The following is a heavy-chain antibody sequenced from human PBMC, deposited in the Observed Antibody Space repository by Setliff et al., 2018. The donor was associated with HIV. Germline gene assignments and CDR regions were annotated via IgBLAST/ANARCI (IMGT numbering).Heavy chain of an antibody. Sequence: GGSLRLSCAASGFTFNRYDITWVRQAPGKGLEWVSLISGGGDSTSYADSVKGRFTISRDNSKDTLYLQMNSLRAEDTAVYYCTQSQHLQYQMAAFDIWGQGTKVTVSS. D-gene: IGHD1-1*01. CDR2: ISGGGDST. CDR1: GFTFNRYD. CDR3: TQSQHLQYQMAAFDI. J-gene: IGHJ3*02. V-gene: IGHV3-23*01.